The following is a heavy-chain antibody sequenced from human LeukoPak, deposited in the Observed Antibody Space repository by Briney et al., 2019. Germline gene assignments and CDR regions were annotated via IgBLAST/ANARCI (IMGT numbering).Heavy chain of an antibody. CDR2: IYGGGTT. CDR1: GFTVSSNY. J-gene: IGHJ5*02. V-gene: IGHV3-53*01. CDR3: ARGDNWFDP. Sequence: GGSLRLSCAASGFTVSSNYMSWVRQAPGKGLEWVSVIYGGGTTYYPDSVKGRFTISRDNSKNTLYLQMNSLRAEDTAVYHCARGDNWFDPWGQGTLVTVSS.